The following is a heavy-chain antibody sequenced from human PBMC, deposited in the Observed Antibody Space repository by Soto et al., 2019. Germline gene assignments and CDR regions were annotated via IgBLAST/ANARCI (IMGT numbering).Heavy chain of an antibody. V-gene: IGHV4-31*03. Sequence: SETLSLTCTLSGASISSGGYYWNWIRQHPGKGLEWIGHIYNSGSTLYNPSLKSRVTISVATSRNQFSLKLSSVTAADTAVYYCARSPYYYDSSGYYFDSWGQGTLVTVSS. CDR2: IYNSGST. J-gene: IGHJ4*02. D-gene: IGHD3-22*01. CDR3: ARSPYYYDSSGYYFDS. CDR1: GASISSGGYY.